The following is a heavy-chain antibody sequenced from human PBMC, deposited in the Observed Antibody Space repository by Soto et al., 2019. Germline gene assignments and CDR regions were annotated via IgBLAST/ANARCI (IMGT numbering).Heavy chain of an antibody. D-gene: IGHD1-26*01. CDR3: ARHIEWELLTAWFDP. CDR1: GGSISSSSYY. Sequence: SETLSLTCTVSGGSISSSSYYWGWIRQPPGKGLEWIGSIYYSGSTYYNPSLKSRVTISVDTSKNQFSLKLSSVTAADTAVYYCARHIEWELLTAWFDPWGQGTLVTVSS. J-gene: IGHJ5*02. V-gene: IGHV4-39*01. CDR2: IYYSGST.